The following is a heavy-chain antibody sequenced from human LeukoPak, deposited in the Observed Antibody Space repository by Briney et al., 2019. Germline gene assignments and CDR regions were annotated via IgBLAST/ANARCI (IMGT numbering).Heavy chain of an antibody. CDR3: AKALTAAKGFSYFDY. Sequence: GGSLRLSCVAYGFTFNNYGMNWVRQAPGKGLEWVAFVRYDGSNQYYADSVKGRFTISRDSSKNTLYLQMNSLRPEDTAVYYCAKALTAAKGFSYFDYWGQGTLVTVSS. D-gene: IGHD2-15*01. CDR2: VRYDGSNQ. CDR1: GFTFNNYG. J-gene: IGHJ4*02. V-gene: IGHV3-30*02.